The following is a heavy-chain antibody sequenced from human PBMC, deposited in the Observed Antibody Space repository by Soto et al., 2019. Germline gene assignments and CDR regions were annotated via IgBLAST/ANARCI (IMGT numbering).Heavy chain of an antibody. CDR3: ATVGAAADSNYYYYYMDV. V-gene: IGHV1-24*01. CDR1: GYTLTELS. CDR2: FDPEDGET. J-gene: IGHJ6*03. Sequence: ASLKVSCKVSGYTLTELSMHWVRQAPGKGLEWMGGFDPEDGETIYAQKFQGRVTMTEDTSTDTAYMELSSLRSEDTAVYYCATVGAAADSNYYYYYMDVWGKGTTVTVS. D-gene: IGHD6-13*01.